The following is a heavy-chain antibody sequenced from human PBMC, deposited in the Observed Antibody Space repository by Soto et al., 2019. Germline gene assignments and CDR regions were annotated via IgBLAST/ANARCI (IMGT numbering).Heavy chain of an antibody. CDR3: ARGQWFGEFGN. Sequence: QVQLQQWGAGLLKPSETLSLTCAVYGGSFSGYYWSWIRQPPGKGLEWIGEINHSGSTNCNPSLKSRVTISVDTSKNQFSLKLSSVTAADTAVYYCARGQWFGEFGNWGQGTMVTVSS. V-gene: IGHV4-34*01. J-gene: IGHJ3*01. D-gene: IGHD3-10*01. CDR1: GGSFSGYY. CDR2: INHSGST.